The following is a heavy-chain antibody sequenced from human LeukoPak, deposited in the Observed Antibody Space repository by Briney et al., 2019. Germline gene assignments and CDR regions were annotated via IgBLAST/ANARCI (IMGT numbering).Heavy chain of an antibody. J-gene: IGHJ4*02. V-gene: IGHV1-2*02. CDR3: ARESTCPSHYFDY. CDR1: GYTFTDYY. Sequence: ASVKVSCKASGYTFTDYYMHWVRQAPGQGLEWMGWVNPNSGGTYYAQKFQGRVTMTKYTSISTAYMELSRLRSDDTAVYYCARESTCPSHYFDYWGQGTLVTVSS. CDR2: VNPNSGGT.